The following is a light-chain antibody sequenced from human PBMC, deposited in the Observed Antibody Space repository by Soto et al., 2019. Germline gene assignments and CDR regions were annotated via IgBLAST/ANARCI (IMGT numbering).Light chain of an antibody. J-gene: IGKJ5*01. CDR2: DAF. CDR3: QQRSNWPLT. V-gene: IGKV3-11*01. CDR1: QSVGSS. Sequence: DIVLTQSPGNLSLSPGERATLSCRASQSVGSSLAWYQQRPGQAPRLLIYDAFIRATGIPARFSGSESGTDFTLTISSLEPEDFAVYYCQQRSNWPLTFGQGTRLEIK.